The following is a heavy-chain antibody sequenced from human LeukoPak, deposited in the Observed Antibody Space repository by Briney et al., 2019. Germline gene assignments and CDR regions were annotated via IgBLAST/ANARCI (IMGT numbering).Heavy chain of an antibody. Sequence: GGSLRLSCAASGFTVSSNYMSWVRQAPVKGLEWVSAISGSSGRTHYADSVKGRFTISRDNSKSTLYLQMNSLRVEDTAVYYCAKGPLTEVAGTTWDYWGQGTPVTVSS. CDR1: GFTVSSNY. CDR2: ISGSSGRT. CDR3: AKGPLTEVAGTTWDY. V-gene: IGHV3-23*01. J-gene: IGHJ4*02. D-gene: IGHD6-19*01.